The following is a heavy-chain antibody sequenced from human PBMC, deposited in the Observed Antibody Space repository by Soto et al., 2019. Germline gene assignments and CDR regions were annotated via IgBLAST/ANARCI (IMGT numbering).Heavy chain of an antibody. CDR3: ARVEYSNYVYYYYYGMDV. V-gene: IGHV4-34*01. CDR2: INHSGST. CDR1: GGSFSGYY. J-gene: IGHJ6*02. Sequence: SETLSLTCAVYGGSFSGYYWSWIRQPPGKGLEWIGEINHSGSTNYNPSLKSRVTISVDTSKNQFSLKLSSVTAADTAVYYCARVEYSNYVYYYYYGMDVWGQGTTVTSP. D-gene: IGHD4-4*01.